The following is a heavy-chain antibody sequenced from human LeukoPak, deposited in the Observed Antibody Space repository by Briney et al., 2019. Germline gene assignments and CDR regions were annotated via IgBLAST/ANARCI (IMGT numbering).Heavy chain of an antibody. D-gene: IGHD3-16*02. J-gene: IGHJ5*02. CDR2: MNPNSGGT. CDR3: ARDKLGLGELSLYDQ. Sequence: EASVKVSCKASGYTFTGYYMHWVRQAPGQGLEWMGWMNPNSGGTKYAQKFQGRVTMTRDTSISTAYMELSRPRSDDTAMYYCARDKLGLGELSLYDQWGQGTLVTVFS. V-gene: IGHV1-2*02. CDR1: GYTFTGYY.